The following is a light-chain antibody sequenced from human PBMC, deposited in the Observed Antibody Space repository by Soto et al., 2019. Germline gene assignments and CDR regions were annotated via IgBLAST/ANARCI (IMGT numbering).Light chain of an antibody. Sequence: EIVLTQSPGTLSLSPRERATLSCRASQSVANAYLAWYQHKVGQSPRLLIYGASNRAPGITDRFSGSGSGTDVTLTISRLEPEHFAVYYCQQYAASPRTVGQGTQVEVK. CDR3: QQYAASPRT. CDR1: QSVANAY. V-gene: IGKV3-20*01. J-gene: IGKJ1*01. CDR2: GAS.